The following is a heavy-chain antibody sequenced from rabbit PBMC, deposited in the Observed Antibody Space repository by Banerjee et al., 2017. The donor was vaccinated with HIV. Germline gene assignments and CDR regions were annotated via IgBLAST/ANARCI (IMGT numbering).Heavy chain of an antibody. CDR1: GIDFSSDYY. Sequence: QQQLEESGGGLVKPGGTLTLTCKASGIDFSSDYYMYWVRQAPGKGLEWIACIVSNSGSTYYASWVNGRFTISRSTSLNTVTLQMTSLTAADTATYFCATKVGGGSGWIYGMDLWGPGTLVTVS. V-gene: IGHV1S43*01. CDR2: IVSNSGST. CDR3: ATKVGGGSGWIYGMDL. D-gene: IGHD1-1*01. J-gene: IGHJ6*01.